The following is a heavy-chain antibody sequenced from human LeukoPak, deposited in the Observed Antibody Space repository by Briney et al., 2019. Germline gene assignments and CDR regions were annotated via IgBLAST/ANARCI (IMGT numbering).Heavy chain of an antibody. D-gene: IGHD4-11*01. CDR1: GFTFSNHW. V-gene: IGHV3-7*01. Sequence: PGGSLRLSCVASGFTFSNHWMSWVRQAPGKGPEWVANIKQDESKTYYVDTVKGRFTISRDNAKNSLYLQINSLRAEDTAVYYCTADYRVDYWGQGTLVTVSS. CDR3: TADYRVDY. CDR2: IKQDESKT. J-gene: IGHJ4*02.